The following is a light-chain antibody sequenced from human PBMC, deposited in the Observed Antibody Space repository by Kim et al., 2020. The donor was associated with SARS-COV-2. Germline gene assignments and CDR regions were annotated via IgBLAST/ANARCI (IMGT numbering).Light chain of an antibody. CDR1: KDIKNW. J-gene: IGKJ2*01. CDR2: AAS. CDR3: EQSNSFPYT. Sequence: DILMTQAPSSMSASIGDRVTITCRASKDIKNWLVWYQQKPGKAPKLLIYAASTLHSGVSSRFSGSRSGTDFTLTISSLQPEDFATYYCEQSNSFPYTFGQGTKLEI. V-gene: IGKV1-12*02.